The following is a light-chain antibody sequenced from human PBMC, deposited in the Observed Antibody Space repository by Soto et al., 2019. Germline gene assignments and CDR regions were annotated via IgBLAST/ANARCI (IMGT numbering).Light chain of an antibody. CDR2: DVN. Sequence: QSVLTQPASVSGSPGQSITISCIGTSSDIGAFTFVSWYQQHPGKVPKLMIFDVNRRPSGVSDRFSGSKSGNTASLTISGLQAEDEGDYYCSSYTSSSTHVFGSGTKLTVL. CDR3: SSYTSSSTHV. V-gene: IGLV2-14*03. CDR1: SSDIGAFTF. J-gene: IGLJ1*01.